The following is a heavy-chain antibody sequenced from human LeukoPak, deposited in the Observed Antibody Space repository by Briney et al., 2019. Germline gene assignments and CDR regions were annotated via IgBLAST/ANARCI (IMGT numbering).Heavy chain of an antibody. CDR1: GGSISSYY. CDR2: IYYSGST. V-gene: IGHV4-59*01. Sequence: SETLSLTCTVSGGSISSYYWNWIRQPLGKGLEWIGFIYYSGSTNYNPSFKSRVTISVDTSKNQFSLKLSSVTAADTAVYYCARTASSSGYSNSWLYYFDYWGQGTLVTVSS. CDR3: ARTASSSGYSNSWLYYFDY. J-gene: IGHJ4*02. D-gene: IGHD6-13*01.